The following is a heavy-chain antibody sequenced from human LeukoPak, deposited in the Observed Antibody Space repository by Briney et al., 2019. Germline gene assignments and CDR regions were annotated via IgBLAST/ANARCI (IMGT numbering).Heavy chain of an antibody. CDR3: ARGSDRGYDFWSGYYQQYYFDY. D-gene: IGHD3-3*01. J-gene: IGHJ4*02. Sequence: ASVKVSCKASGYTFTGYYMHWVRQAPGQGLEWMGWINPNSGGTDYAQMFQGRVTMTRDTSISTAYMELSRLRSDDTAVYYCARGSDRGYDFWSGYYQQYYFDYWGQGTLVTVSS. CDR1: GYTFTGYY. CDR2: INPNSGGT. V-gene: IGHV1-2*02.